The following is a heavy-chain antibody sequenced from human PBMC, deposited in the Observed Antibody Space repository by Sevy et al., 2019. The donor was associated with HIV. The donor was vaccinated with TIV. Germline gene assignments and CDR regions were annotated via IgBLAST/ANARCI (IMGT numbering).Heavy chain of an antibody. CDR2: INHSGST. Sequence: SETLSLTCAVYGGSFSGYYWSWIRQPPGTGLEWIGEINHSGSTNYNPSLKSRVTISVDTSKNQFSLKLSSVTAADTAVYYCAREGIQDAFDIWGQWTMVTVSS. CDR1: GGSFSGYY. J-gene: IGHJ3*02. D-gene: IGHD6-13*01. V-gene: IGHV4-34*01. CDR3: AREGIQDAFDI.